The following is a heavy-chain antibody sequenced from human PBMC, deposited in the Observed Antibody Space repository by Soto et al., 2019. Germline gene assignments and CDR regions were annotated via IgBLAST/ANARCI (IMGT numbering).Heavy chain of an antibody. Sequence: PGGSLRLSCAASGFTFSSYGMHWVRQAPGKGLEWVAVIWYDGSNKYYADSVKGRFTISRDNSKNTLYLQMNSLRAEDTAVYYCARVWEQLVHYYGMDVWGQGTTVTVSS. J-gene: IGHJ6*02. V-gene: IGHV3-33*01. CDR3: ARVWEQLVHYYGMDV. CDR1: GFTFSSYG. D-gene: IGHD6-6*01. CDR2: IWYDGSNK.